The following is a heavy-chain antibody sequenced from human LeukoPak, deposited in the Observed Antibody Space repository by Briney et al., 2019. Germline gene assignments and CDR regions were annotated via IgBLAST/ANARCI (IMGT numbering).Heavy chain of an antibody. V-gene: IGHV4-59*01. CDR1: GGSISSYY. J-gene: IGHJ4*02. CDR3: ARGKQLITMVRGVIAPMYYFDY. Sequence: SETLSLTCTVSGGSISSYYWSWIRQPPGKRLEWIGFIYNSGSTNYNPSLKSRVTISVDTSKNRFSLKLSTVTAADTAVYYCARGKQLITMVRGVIAPMYYFDYWGQGTLVTVSS. D-gene: IGHD3-10*01. CDR2: IYNSGST.